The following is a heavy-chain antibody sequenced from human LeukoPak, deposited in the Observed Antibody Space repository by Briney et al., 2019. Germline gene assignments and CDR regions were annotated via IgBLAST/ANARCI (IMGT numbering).Heavy chain of an antibody. Sequence: SVKVSCKASGGTFSSYAISWVRQAPEQGLEWMGRIIPILGIANYAQKFQGRVTITADKSTSTAYMELSSLRSEDTAVYYCARDRPRLTGYDYWGQGTLVTVSS. CDR2: IIPILGIA. CDR3: ARDRPRLTGYDY. V-gene: IGHV1-69*04. J-gene: IGHJ4*02. D-gene: IGHD3-9*01. CDR1: GGTFSSYA.